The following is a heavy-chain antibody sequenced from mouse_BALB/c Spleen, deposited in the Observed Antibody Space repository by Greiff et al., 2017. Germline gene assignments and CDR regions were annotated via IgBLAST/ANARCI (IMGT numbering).Heavy chain of an antibody. CDR1: GYTFTDYE. Sequence: QVQLKESGAELVRPGASVTLSCKASGYTFTDYEMHWVKQTPVHGLEWIGAIDPETGGTAYNQKFKGKATLTADKSSSTAYMELRSLTSEDSAVYYCTRRITTVVDDYAMDYWGQGTSVTVSS. J-gene: IGHJ4*01. V-gene: IGHV1-15*01. CDR2: IDPETGGT. CDR3: TRRITTVVDDYAMDY. D-gene: IGHD1-1*01.